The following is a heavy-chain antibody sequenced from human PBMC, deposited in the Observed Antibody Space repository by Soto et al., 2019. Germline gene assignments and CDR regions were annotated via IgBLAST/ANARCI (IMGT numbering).Heavy chain of an antibody. CDR3: ARFPLWFGELDY. Sequence: QLQLQESGSGLVRPSQTLSLTCTVSGASIGSGSYSWNWIRQPPGKGLECIGYLHHSGDTYFNPSLRRRVSISVDRSNNQFSLKLISVTAEDTAVYYCARFPLWFGELDYWGQGALVTVSS. CDR2: LHHSGDT. D-gene: IGHD3-10*01. J-gene: IGHJ4*02. V-gene: IGHV4-30-2*01. CDR1: GASIGSGSYS.